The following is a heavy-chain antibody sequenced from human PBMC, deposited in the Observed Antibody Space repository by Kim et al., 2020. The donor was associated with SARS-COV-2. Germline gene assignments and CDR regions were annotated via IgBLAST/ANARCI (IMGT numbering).Heavy chain of an antibody. CDR3: AREGSGGFDF. CDR1: GFTFSSYW. D-gene: IGHD2-8*02. CDR2: IKQDGSRK. J-gene: IGHJ4*02. V-gene: IGHV3-7*03. Sequence: GGSLRLSCAASGFTFSSYWMSWVRQTPGKGLEWVANIKQDGSRKEFVDSVKGRFTISRDNAKNSLYLQMNSLRAEDTAVYYCAREGSGGFDFWGQGTLVTVSS.